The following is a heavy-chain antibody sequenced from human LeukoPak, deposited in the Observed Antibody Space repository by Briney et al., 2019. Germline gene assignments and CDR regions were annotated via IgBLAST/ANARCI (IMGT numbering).Heavy chain of an antibody. J-gene: IGHJ2*01. CDR3: ARVSSQYYDRWYFDL. CDR1: GGSFSGYY. Sequence: SETLSLTCAVYGGSFSGYYWSWIRQPPGKGLEWIGEINHSGSTNYNPSLKSRVTISVDTSKNQFSLKLSSVTAADTAVYYCARVSSQYYDRWYFDLWGRGTLVTVSS. D-gene: IGHD3-22*01. CDR2: INHSGST. V-gene: IGHV4-34*01.